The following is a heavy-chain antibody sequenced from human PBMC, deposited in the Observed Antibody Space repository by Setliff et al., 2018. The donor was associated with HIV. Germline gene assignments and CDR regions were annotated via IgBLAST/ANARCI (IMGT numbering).Heavy chain of an antibody. CDR3: AGSWSGYPLSFGY. CDR1: GDSISIYY. D-gene: IGHD3-3*01. J-gene: IGHJ4*02. Sequence: SETLSLTCTVSGDSISIYYWSWIRQPPGKGLEWIGYIYYTGITTYNPSLKSRVTITVDTSKNQFSLKLSSVTAADTAVYYCAGSWSGYPLSFGYWGQGTLVTVSS. CDR2: IYYTGIT. V-gene: IGHV4-59*01.